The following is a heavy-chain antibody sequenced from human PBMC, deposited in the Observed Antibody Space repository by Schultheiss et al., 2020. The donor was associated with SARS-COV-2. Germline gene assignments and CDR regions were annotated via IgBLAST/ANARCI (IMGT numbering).Heavy chain of an antibody. CDR2: ISTGGFTI. D-gene: IGHD3-10*01. CDR3: ARDRQYYGSGISDAFDI. CDR1: GFSFSSYE. V-gene: IGHV3-48*03. J-gene: IGHJ3*02. Sequence: GGSLRLTCAASGFSFSSYEMTWVRQAPGKGLEWVSYISTGGFTIYYADFVKGRFTISRDDAKNSLYLQMNSLRAEDTAVYYCARDRQYYGSGISDAFDIWGQGTMVTGS.